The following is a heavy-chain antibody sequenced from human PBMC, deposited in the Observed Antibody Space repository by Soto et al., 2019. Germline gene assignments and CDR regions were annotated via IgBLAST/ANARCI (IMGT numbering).Heavy chain of an antibody. CDR1: GVTFSSYA. Sequence: QVQLVQSGAEVKKPGASVKVSCKSSGVTFSSYAISWVRQAPGQGLEGMGGIIQISGTANYALKFQGRVTITADESTSTFYMELSSLRSEDTAVYFCASSQGSSTSLDIYYSYYYGMDVWGQGTTVTVSS. D-gene: IGHD2-2*01. CDR2: IIQISGTA. CDR3: ASSQGSSTSLDIYYSYYYGMDV. V-gene: IGHV1-69*01. J-gene: IGHJ6*02.